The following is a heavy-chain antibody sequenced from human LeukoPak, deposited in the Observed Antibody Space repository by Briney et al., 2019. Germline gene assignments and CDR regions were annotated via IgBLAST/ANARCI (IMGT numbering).Heavy chain of an antibody. V-gene: IGHV4-59*08. Sequence: PSETLSLTCTVSVGSISGYYWSWVRQPPGMELEWIGYIYYTGNTNYNPSLKSRVTISVDTSKNQVSLKLSSVTAADTAVYYCARQQLGSFDCGGQGILVTVS. CDR2: IYYTGNT. J-gene: IGHJ4*02. CDR3: ARQQLGSFDC. D-gene: IGHD3-10*01. CDR1: VGSISGYY.